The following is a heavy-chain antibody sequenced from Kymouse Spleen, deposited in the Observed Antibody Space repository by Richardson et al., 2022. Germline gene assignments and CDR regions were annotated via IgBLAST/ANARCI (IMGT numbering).Heavy chain of an antibody. J-gene: IGHJ4*02. Sequence: EVQLVESGGGLVQPGRSLRLSCAASGFTFDDYAMHWVRQAPGKGLEWVSGISWNSGSIGYADSVKGRFTISRDNAKNSLYLQMNSLRAEDTALYYCAKDLEYSSSSGFDYWGQGTLVTVSS. D-gene: IGHD6-6*01. V-gene: IGHV3-9*01. CDR2: ISWNSGSI. CDR1: GFTFDDYA. CDR3: AKDLEYSSSSGFDY.